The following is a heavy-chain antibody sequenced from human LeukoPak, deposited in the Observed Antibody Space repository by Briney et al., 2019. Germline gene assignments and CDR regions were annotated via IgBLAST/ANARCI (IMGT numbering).Heavy chain of an antibody. V-gene: IGHV4-61*02. Sequence: SETLSLTCTVSGGSISSGSYYWSWIRQPAGKGLEWIGRIYTSGSTNYNPSLKSRVTISVDTSKNRFSLKLSSVTAADTAVYYCARGDGYNIDYWGQGTLVTVSS. CDR1: GGSISSGSYY. CDR3: ARGDGYNIDY. CDR2: IYTSGST. J-gene: IGHJ4*02. D-gene: IGHD5-24*01.